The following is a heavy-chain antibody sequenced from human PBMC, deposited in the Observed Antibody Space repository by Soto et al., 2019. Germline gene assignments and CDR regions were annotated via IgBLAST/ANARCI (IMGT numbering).Heavy chain of an antibody. J-gene: IGHJ6*02. Sequence: QVQLVQSGAEVKKPGSSVKVSCKASGGTFNRYAISWVRQAPGQGLEWMGVIIPIFGIGNDAQRFQGRVTITAEESTGTAYIELSSLRSEDTGVYYCARSGITLFGVVSIPPHYFSEMDVWGQGATVTVSS. CDR2: IIPIFGIG. D-gene: IGHD3-3*01. CDR1: GGTFNRYA. CDR3: ARSGITLFGVVSIPPHYFSEMDV. V-gene: IGHV1-69*01.